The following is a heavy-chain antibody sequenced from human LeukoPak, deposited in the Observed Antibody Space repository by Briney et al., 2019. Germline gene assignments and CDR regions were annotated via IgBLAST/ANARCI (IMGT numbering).Heavy chain of an antibody. CDR1: GFTFSSYW. CDR2: LKQDGSEK. D-gene: IGHD2-2*01. J-gene: IGHJ4*02. Sequence: QPGGSLRLSCAASGFTFSSYWMSCVRQAPGKGLEWVANLKQDGSEKYYVDSAKGRFTISRDNAKNSLYLQMNSLRAEDTAVYYCARDRVEIVPAVIDFWGQGTLVTVSS. CDR3: ARDRVEIVPAVIDF. V-gene: IGHV3-7*01.